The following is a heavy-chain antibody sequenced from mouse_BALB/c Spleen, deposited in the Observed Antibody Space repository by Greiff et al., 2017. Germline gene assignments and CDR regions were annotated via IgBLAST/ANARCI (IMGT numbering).Heavy chain of an antibody. J-gene: IGHJ4*01. V-gene: IGHV5-6*02. CDR3: ARRWEEDAMDY. CDR1: GFTFSSYG. Sequence: EVMLVESGGDLVKPGGSLKLSCAASGFTFSSYGMSWVRQTPDKRLEWVATISSGGSYTYYPDSVKGRFTISRDNAKNTLYLQMSSLKSEDTAMYYCARRWEEDAMDYWGQGTSVTVSS. CDR2: ISSGGSYT. D-gene: IGHD4-1*01.